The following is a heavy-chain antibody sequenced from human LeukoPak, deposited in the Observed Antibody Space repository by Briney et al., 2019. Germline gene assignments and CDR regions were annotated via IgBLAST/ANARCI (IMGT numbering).Heavy chain of an antibody. J-gene: IGHJ4*02. V-gene: IGHV4-39*07. CDR1: GGSISSSSYY. D-gene: IGHD3-10*01. CDR2: IYYSGST. Sequence: SETLSLTCTVSGGSISSSSYYWGWIRQPPGKGLEWIGSIYYSGSTYYNPSLKSRVTISVDTSKNQFSLKLSSVTAADTAVYYCATLFGGNYFDYWGQGTLVTVSS. CDR3: ATLFGGNYFDY.